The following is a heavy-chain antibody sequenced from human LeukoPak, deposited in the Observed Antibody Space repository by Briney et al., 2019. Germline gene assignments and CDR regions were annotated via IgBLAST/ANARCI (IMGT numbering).Heavy chain of an antibody. J-gene: IGHJ4*02. CDR3: AKDVGSSGWYYFDY. CDR2: ISWNSGSI. Sequence: PGRSLRLSCAASGFTFDVYAMHWVRQAPGKGLEWVSGISWNSGSIGYADSVKGRFTISRDNAKNSLYLQMNSLRAEDMALYYCAKDVGSSGWYYFDYWGQGTLVTVSS. CDR1: GFTFDVYA. D-gene: IGHD6-19*01. V-gene: IGHV3-9*03.